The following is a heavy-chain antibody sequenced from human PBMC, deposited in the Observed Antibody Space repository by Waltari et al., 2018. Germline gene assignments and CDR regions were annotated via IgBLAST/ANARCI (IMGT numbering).Heavy chain of an antibody. Sequence: QLQLQESGPGLVKPSETLSLTCTVSGGSISSSSYYWGWIRQPPGKGLEWIGSIYYRGSTYYNPSLKGRVTISVDTSKNQFSLKLSSGTAADTAVYYCARLRAYYGSGSYYNGHYYYYYMDVWGKGTTVTVSS. CDR3: ARLRAYYGSGSYYNGHYYYYYMDV. CDR1: GGSISSSSYY. CDR2: IYYRGST. J-gene: IGHJ6*03. V-gene: IGHV4-39*01. D-gene: IGHD3-10*01.